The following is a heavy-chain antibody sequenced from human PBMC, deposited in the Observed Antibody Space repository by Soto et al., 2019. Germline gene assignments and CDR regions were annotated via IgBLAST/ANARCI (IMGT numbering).Heavy chain of an antibody. CDR2: IYYSGST. Sequence: SETLSLTCTVSGGSISSGDYYWSWIRQPPGKGLEWIGYIYYSGSTYYNPSLKSRVTISVDTSKNQFSLKLSSVTAADTAVYYCARANIVVVVAAPSGWFDPWGQGTLVTVSS. J-gene: IGHJ5*02. CDR1: GGSISSGDYY. CDR3: ARANIVVVVAAPSGWFDP. V-gene: IGHV4-30-4*01. D-gene: IGHD2-15*01.